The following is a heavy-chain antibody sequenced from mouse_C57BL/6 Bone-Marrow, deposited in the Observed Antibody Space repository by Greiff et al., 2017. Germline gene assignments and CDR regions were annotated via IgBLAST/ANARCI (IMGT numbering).Heavy chain of an antibody. CDR2: ISYDGSN. D-gene: IGHD1-1*01. J-gene: IGHJ4*01. CDR3: ARDHGSSYDSMDH. Sequence: DVKLQESGPGLVKPSQSLSLTCSVTGYSITSGYYWNWIRQFPGNKLEWMGYISYDGSNNYNPSLKNRISITRDTSKNQFFLKLNSVTTEDTATYYCARDHGSSYDSMDHWGKGTSDTVSS. V-gene: IGHV3-6*01. CDR1: GYSITSGYY.